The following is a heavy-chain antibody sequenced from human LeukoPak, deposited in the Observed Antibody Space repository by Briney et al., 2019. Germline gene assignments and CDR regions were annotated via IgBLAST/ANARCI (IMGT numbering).Heavy chain of an antibody. Sequence: GGSLRLSCAASGFTFSDYAMSWVRQARGKGLEWVSAVTGSGGSTYYTDSVKGRFTISRDNFKNILYLQMNNLRADDTALYYCASRYCSGGSCYNRYYFDNWGQGTLVTVSS. CDR1: GFTFSDYA. J-gene: IGHJ4*02. CDR3: ASRYCSGGSCYNRYYFDN. D-gene: IGHD2-15*01. V-gene: IGHV3-23*01. CDR2: VTGSGGST.